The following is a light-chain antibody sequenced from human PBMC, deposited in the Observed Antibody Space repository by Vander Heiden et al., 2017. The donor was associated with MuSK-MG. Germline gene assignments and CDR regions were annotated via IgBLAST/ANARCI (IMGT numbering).Light chain of an antibody. Sequence: EIVLTQSPGTLSLSPGERATLSCRASQSVSSRYLGWYQQKPGQAPRLLIYGASSRANGIPDRFSGSGSGTDFTLTIRRLEPEDFAVYYWQQDGRWITFGQGTRLEIK. CDR3: QQDGRWIT. CDR2: GAS. CDR1: QSVSSRY. J-gene: IGKJ5*01. V-gene: IGKV3-20*01.